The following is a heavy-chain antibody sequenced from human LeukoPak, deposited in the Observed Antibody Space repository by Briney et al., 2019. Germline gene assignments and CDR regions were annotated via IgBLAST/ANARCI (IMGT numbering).Heavy chain of an antibody. CDR1: GFTFGSYG. CDR3: AKDTSVVVVAANYKVDTAMAVPEAFDY. V-gene: IGHV3-30*02. Sequence: PGGSLRLSCAASGFTFGSYGMHWVRQAPGKGLEWVAFIRYDEYNKYYADSVKGRFTISRDNSKSTMYLQMNSLRAEDTAVYYCAKDTSVVVVAANYKVDTAMAVPEAFDYWGQGTLVTVSS. J-gene: IGHJ4*02. D-gene: IGHD2-15*01. CDR2: IRYDEYNK.